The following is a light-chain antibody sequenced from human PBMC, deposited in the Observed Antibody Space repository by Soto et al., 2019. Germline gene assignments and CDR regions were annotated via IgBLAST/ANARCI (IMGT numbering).Light chain of an antibody. J-gene: IGLJ1*01. CDR2: GNT. CDR3: QSYDNSPSAYV. V-gene: IGLV1-40*01. CDR1: SSNIGADHD. Sequence: QSALTQPPSVSGAPGQRVTISCTGSSSNIGADHDVHWYQQFPGMAPKLLIYGNTNRPSGVPDRFSGSRSATSASLAITGLQPEDEADYYCQSYDNSPSAYVFGTGTKVTVL.